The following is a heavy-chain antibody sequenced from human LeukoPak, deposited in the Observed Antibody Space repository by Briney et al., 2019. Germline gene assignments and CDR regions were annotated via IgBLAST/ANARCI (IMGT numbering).Heavy chain of an antibody. Sequence: ASVKVSCKASGYTFTGYYMHWVRQAPGQGLEWMGRINPNSGGTNYAQKFQGRVTMTRDTSISTAYMELSRLRSDDTAVYYCARDFVYDYVWGSYRYNHFDYWGQGTLVTVSS. J-gene: IGHJ4*02. V-gene: IGHV1-2*06. CDR2: INPNSGGT. CDR3: ARDFVYDYVWGSYRYNHFDY. CDR1: GYTFTGYY. D-gene: IGHD3-16*02.